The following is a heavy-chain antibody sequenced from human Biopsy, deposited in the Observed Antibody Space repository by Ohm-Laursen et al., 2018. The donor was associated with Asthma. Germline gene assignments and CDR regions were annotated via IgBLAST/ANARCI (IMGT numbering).Heavy chain of an antibody. CDR1: GDAMSTGGSY. CDR3: ARAVSSSSYWYFDL. CDR2: IYYSGRT. J-gene: IGHJ2*01. V-gene: IGHV4-39*02. Sequence: SDTLSLTCIVSGDAMSTGGSYWGWIRQSPGKGLEWIGGIYYSGRTYYNPSLESRVTISADTSKNHFSLKVTSVTAADTAVYYCARAVSSSSYWYFDLWGRGDLVTVSS. D-gene: IGHD6-6*01.